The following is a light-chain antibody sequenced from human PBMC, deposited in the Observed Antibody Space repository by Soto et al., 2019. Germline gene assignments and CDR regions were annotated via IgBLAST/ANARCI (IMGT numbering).Light chain of an antibody. CDR1: ESISRDY. V-gene: IGKV3-20*01. CDR2: GAS. CDR3: QQYGGVPYT. J-gene: IGKJ2*01. Sequence: EIVLTQSPGTLSLSPGQRATLSCRASESISRDYLAWYQQRLGQAPRLLMYGASSGATGIPDRFSGSGSGTDFTLTISRLEPEDGAIYYCQQYGGVPYTFGQGTKLDIK.